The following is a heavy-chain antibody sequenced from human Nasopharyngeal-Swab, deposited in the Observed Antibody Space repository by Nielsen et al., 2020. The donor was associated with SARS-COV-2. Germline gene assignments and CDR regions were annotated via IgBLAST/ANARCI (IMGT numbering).Heavy chain of an antibody. D-gene: IGHD5-12*01. J-gene: IGHJ4*02. CDR2: ISGSGGST. V-gene: IGHV3-23*01. Sequence: GGSLRLSCAASGFTFSSYAMSWVRQAPGKGLEWVSAISGSGGSTYYADSVKGRFTISRDNSKNTPYLQMNSLRAEDTAVYYCAKDRGRGVAIFDYWGQGTLVTVSS. CDR3: AKDRGRGVAIFDY. CDR1: GFTFSSYA.